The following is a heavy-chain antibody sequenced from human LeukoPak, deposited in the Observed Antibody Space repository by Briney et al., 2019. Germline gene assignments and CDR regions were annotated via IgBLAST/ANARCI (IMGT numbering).Heavy chain of an antibody. Sequence: TSATLALTCTVSGASISSYSWTWIRQSPGKGLEWIGYISNIGSTNYNPSLKSRVTISGDTSKNQFSLKLSSVTAADTAVYYCARTGGSFYYYYYMDVWGKGTTVTVSS. CDR2: ISNIGST. CDR3: ARTGGSFYYYYYMDV. CDR1: GASISSYS. J-gene: IGHJ6*03. D-gene: IGHD1-26*01. V-gene: IGHV4-59*12.